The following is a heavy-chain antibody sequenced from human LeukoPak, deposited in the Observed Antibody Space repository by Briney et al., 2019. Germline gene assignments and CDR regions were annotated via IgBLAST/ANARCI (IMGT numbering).Heavy chain of an antibody. V-gene: IGHV3-74*01. CDR3: VRIIVGASNWFDS. CDR1: GFTLGSYW. D-gene: IGHD1-26*01. CDR2: IHSDGSVT. Sequence: PGGSLRLSCAVSGFTLGSYWMHWVRQAPGKGLVWVSRIHSDGSVTNYADSVKGRFTISRDNAKNTLYLQMNSLRAEDTAVYYCVRIIVGASNWFDSWGQGTLVTVSS. J-gene: IGHJ5*01.